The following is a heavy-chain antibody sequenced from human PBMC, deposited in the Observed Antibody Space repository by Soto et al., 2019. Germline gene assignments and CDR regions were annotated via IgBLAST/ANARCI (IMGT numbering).Heavy chain of an antibody. D-gene: IGHD6-19*01. CDR2: IKHSGSS. Sequence: SETLSLTCAVYAGSFSHYYWNWIRQSPGKGLEWIGKIKHSGSSNYNPSLRSRVSISVGMSKNQFSLRLTSVTAADTAVYYCARGGSSDWQVALDIWGQGTMVTV. CDR1: AGSFSHYY. CDR3: ARGGSSDWQVALDI. J-gene: IGHJ3*02. V-gene: IGHV4-34*01.